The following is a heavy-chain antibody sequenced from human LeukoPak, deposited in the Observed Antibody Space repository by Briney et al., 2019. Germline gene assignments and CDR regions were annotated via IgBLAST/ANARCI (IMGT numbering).Heavy chain of an antibody. D-gene: IGHD1-1*01. J-gene: IGHJ4*02. Sequence: GSLRLSSAASGFTFSSYWMHRVRQAPGKGLVWVSRISADGINAHYADSVKGRFTISRDNTENTLYLQMNSLRAEDTALYYCARTNYYFDNWGQGSLVTVSS. CDR1: GFTFSSYW. CDR3: ARTNYYFDN. CDR2: ISADGINA. V-gene: IGHV3-74*01.